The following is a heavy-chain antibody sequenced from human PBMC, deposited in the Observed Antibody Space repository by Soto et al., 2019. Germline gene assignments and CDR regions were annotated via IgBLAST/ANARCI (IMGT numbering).Heavy chain of an antibody. V-gene: IGHV1-69*02. CDR1: GGTFSSYT. CDR3: ASNPLDDSSSPGFDY. Sequence: GASVKVSCKASGGTFSSYTISWVRQAPGQGLEWMGRIIPILGIANYAQKFQGRVTITADKSTSTAYMELSSLRSEDTAVYYCASNPLDDSSSPGFDYWGQGTLVTVSS. D-gene: IGHD6-13*01. J-gene: IGHJ4*02. CDR2: IIPILGIA.